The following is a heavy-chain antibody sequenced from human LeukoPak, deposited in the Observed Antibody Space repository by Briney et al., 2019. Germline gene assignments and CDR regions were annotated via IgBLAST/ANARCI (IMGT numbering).Heavy chain of an antibody. V-gene: IGHV2-70*11. CDR2: SDWDDDK. CDR3: ARLYGSDAFDI. CDR1: GFSRHTGGRG. D-gene: IGHD3-10*01. Sequence: VSGPALVNPTQTLTLTCTFSGFSRHTGGRGVGWIRQPPGKALEWLSRSDWDDDKYYTTSLKTRLTISNAPSKTQVVLTMTNMDPVDTATYYCARLYGSDAFDIWGQGTMVTVSS. J-gene: IGHJ3*02.